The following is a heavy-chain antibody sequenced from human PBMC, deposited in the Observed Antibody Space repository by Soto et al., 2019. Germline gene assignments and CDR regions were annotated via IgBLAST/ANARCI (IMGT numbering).Heavy chain of an antibody. CDR2: ISAKNGNT. D-gene: IGHD2-2*01. Sequence: QVQLVQSGAEVKKPGASVKVSCKASGYTFNNSGISWVRQAPGRGLEWMGWISAKNGNTNYAQKFQGRVTMTTDTAXXXXXXXXXXXXXXXXXXXXXXXXXGDIVVVSAATEFDHWGQGTLVTVSS. J-gene: IGHJ4*02. V-gene: IGHV1-18*04. CDR3: XXXXGDIVVVSAATEFDH. CDR1: GYTFNNSG.